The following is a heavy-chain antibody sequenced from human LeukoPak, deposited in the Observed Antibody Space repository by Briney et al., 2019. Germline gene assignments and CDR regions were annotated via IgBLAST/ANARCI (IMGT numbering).Heavy chain of an antibody. CDR1: GLTFSSSW. V-gene: IGHV3-7*01. Sequence: GGSLRLSCAVSGLTFSSSWMDWVRQAPGKGLEWVASINPDGNKKYSADSVKGRFTISRDNAENSLHLQMNSLRVEDTAFYYCARDLAYSRLDYWGQGMLVTVSS. CDR2: INPDGNKK. D-gene: IGHD5-18*01. J-gene: IGHJ4*02. CDR3: ARDLAYSRLDY.